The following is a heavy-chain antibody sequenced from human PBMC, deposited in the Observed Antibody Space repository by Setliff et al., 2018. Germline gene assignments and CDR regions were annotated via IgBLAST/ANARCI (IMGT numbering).Heavy chain of an antibody. V-gene: IGHV4-38-2*01. CDR1: GYSISSGYF. CDR3: ARGWGSGWSKEGAFDI. J-gene: IGHJ3*02. Sequence: SETLSLTCAVSGYSISSGYFWGWIRQPPGKGLEWIGSIYHSGKTYYNPSLKSRVTLSVDTSKNQFSLKLSSVTAADTAVYYCARGWGSGWSKEGAFDIWGQGTMVTVSS. D-gene: IGHD6-19*01. CDR2: IYHSGKT.